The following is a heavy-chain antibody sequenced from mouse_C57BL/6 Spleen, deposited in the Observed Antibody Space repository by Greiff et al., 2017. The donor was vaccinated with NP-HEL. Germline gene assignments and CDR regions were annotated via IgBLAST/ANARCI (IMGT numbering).Heavy chain of an antibody. D-gene: IGHD1-1*01. V-gene: IGHV5-16*01. Sequence: EVNLVESEGGLVQPGSSMKLSCTASGFTFSDYYMAWVRQVPEKGLEWVANINYDGSSTYYLDSLKSRFIISSANAKNILYLKMSSLKSEDTTTYYCARDRGTTVVSYYYAMDYWGQGTSVTVSS. J-gene: IGHJ4*01. CDR1: GFTFSDYY. CDR3: ARDRGTTVVSYYYAMDY. CDR2: INYDGSST.